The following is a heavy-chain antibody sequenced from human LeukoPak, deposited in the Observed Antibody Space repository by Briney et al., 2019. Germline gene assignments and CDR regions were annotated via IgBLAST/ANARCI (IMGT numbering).Heavy chain of an antibody. CDR3: TRDTYYYDSSGYAWD. J-gene: IGHJ4*02. CDR2: ITGKAYGGTT. V-gene: IGHV3-49*03. D-gene: IGHD3-22*01. Sequence: GGSLRLSCAASGFTFTDYYMSWIRQAPGKGLEWVGFITGKAYGGTTKYAASVRGRFTIARDDSKSIAYLQMNSLKTEDTAVYYCTRDTYYYDSSGYAWDWGQGTLVTVSS. CDR1: GFTFTDYY.